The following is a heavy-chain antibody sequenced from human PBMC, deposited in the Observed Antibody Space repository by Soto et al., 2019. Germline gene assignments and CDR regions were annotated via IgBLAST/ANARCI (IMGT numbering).Heavy chain of an antibody. D-gene: IGHD3-3*01. CDR1: GFTFSSYS. V-gene: IGHV3-21*01. CDR2: ISSSSSYI. J-gene: IGHJ6*02. Sequence: PGGSLRLSCAASGFTFSSYSMNWVRQAPGKGLEWVSSISSSSSYIYYADSVKGRFTISRDNAKNSLYLQMNSLRAEDTAVYYCARDLAAIFGEVYGMDVWGQGTTVTVSS. CDR3: ARDLAAIFGEVYGMDV.